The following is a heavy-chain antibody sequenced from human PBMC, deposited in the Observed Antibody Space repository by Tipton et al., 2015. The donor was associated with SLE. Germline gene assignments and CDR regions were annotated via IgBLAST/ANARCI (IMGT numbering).Heavy chain of an antibody. J-gene: IGHJ4*02. CDR1: GGSISSGSSY. V-gene: IGHV4-39*01. D-gene: IGHD2-15*01. Sequence: TLSLTCTVSGGSISSGSSYWGWIRQPPGKGLEWIGSIYESGSTYYNPSLKSRVTISVDTSKNQFSVKLSSVTASDTAVYYCATLIGGGGFIDYWGQGTLVTVSS. CDR2: IYESGST. CDR3: ATLIGGGGFIDY.